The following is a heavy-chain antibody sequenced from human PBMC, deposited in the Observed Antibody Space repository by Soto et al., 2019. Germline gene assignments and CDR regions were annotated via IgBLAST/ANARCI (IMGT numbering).Heavy chain of an antibody. Sequence: QVQLVQSGAEVKKHGSSVKVSCKASGGAFSDYAFSWVRQAPGQGLEWLGGIMPIFRAPDYAQKFQGRFTITAEEFTMTAYMEMNSLRSEDTAVYYCASWLKGPDIGNYYYGMDVWGQGTTVTVS. CDR2: IMPIFRAP. V-gene: IGHV1-69*12. CDR3: ASWLKGPDIGNYYYGMDV. D-gene: IGHD2-15*01. J-gene: IGHJ6*02. CDR1: GGAFSDYA.